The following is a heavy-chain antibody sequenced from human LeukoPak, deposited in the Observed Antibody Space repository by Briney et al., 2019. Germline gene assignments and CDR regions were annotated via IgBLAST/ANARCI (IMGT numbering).Heavy chain of an antibody. D-gene: IGHD4-17*01. CDR3: TRMTTGHDY. CDR2: INHSGYT. V-gene: IGHV4-34*01. Sequence: SETLSLTCAVSGVSFYDYYWSWVRQTPGKGLEWIGEINHSGYTNDSPSLKSRVTLSIDTSRKQFSLNLRSVTVADTGIYYCTRMTTGHDYWGQGTLVTVSS. CDR1: GVSFYDYY. J-gene: IGHJ4*02.